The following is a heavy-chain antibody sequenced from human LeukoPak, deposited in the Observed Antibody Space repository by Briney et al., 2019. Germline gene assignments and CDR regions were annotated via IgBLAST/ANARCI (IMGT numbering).Heavy chain of an antibody. V-gene: IGHV3-30*03. CDR1: GFTFSSYG. CDR2: ISYDGSNK. J-gene: IGHJ4*02. D-gene: IGHD3-22*01. CDR3: ARDYYDSSGYYDTYYFDY. Sequence: GGSLRLSCAASGFTFSSYGMHWVRQAPGKGLEWVAVISYDGSNKYYADSVKGRFTISRDNSKNTLYLQMNSLRAEDTAVYYCARDYYDSSGYYDTYYFDYWGQGTLVTVSS.